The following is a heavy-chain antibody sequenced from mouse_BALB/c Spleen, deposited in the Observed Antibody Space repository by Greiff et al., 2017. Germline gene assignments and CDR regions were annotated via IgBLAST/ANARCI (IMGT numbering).Heavy chain of an antibody. V-gene: IGHV1S16*01. CDR1: GYTFTSYW. CDR3: TRRGFYYYGRYWYFDV. Sequence: VKLQQPGAELVKPGASVKLSCTASGYTFTSYWMHWVQLRPGQGFEWIGEINPSNGGTNYNEKFTRKATLTVDKSSSTAYMQLSSLTSEDSAVYDCTRRGFYYYGRYWYFDVWGAGTTVTVSS. D-gene: IGHD1-1*01. J-gene: IGHJ1*01. CDR2: INPSNGGT.